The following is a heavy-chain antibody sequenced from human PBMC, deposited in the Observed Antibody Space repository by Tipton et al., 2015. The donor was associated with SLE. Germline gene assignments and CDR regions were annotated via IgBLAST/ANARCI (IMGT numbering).Heavy chain of an antibody. Sequence: LRLSCAASGFSFSTYNMNWVRQAPGKGLEWIGYIDSSGNSNYNSSLEGRLSMSVDTSKNQIYLNLRSVTAADTAVYYCARRGASGSWFDPWGQGTLVTVSS. D-gene: IGHD1-26*01. CDR1: GFSFSTYN. V-gene: IGHV4-4*09. CDR2: IDSSGNS. J-gene: IGHJ5*02. CDR3: ARRGASGSWFDP.